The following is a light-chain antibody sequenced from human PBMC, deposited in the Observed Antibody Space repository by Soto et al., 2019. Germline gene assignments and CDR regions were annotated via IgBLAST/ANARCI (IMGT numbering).Light chain of an antibody. Sequence: QSLLTLPPSVSGTPGQRLTISCAGRSSNIASNVVNWYQHPPGSAPKLLPYGHNHRPSGVPDRFSGSKSGTSASLAISGLQSEDEAEYYCAAWDDNLSGFSVFGTGTKVTVL. V-gene: IGLV1-44*01. CDR2: GHN. J-gene: IGLJ1*01. CDR3: AAWDDNLSGFSV. CDR1: SSNIASNV.